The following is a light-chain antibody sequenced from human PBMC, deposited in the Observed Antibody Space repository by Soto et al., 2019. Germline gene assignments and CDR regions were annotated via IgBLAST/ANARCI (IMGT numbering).Light chain of an antibody. CDR1: QNINFN. CDR2: GAS. CDR3: QQYHNWPPLT. J-gene: IGKJ4*01. Sequence: ETLMTQSPATLSASPGERVTLSCRASQNINFNLAWYQQKPGQAPRGLIYGASSRASGIPDRFSGSGSGTDFTLTISRLEHDDFAFYYCQQYHNWPPLTFGGGTRVEIK. V-gene: IGKV3D-15*01.